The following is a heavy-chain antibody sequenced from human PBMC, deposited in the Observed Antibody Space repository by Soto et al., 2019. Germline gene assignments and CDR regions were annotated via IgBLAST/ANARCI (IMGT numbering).Heavy chain of an antibody. CDR1: GFNFSEHY. CDR3: ARSDELTVFGH. V-gene: IGHV3-11*01. D-gene: IGHD3-9*01. CDR2: ISSSGRTI. J-gene: IGHJ4*02. Sequence: QVHLVESGGGLVKPGRSLRLSCAASGFNFSEHYMNWIRQAPGKGLEWLSYISSSGRTIYYADSVKGRFTISRDNAEDSLYLQMNSLRPEDTAVYYCARSDELTVFGHWGQGTLVTVSA.